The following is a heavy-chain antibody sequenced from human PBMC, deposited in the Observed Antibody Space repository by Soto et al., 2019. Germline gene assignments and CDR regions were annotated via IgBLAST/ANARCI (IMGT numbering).Heavy chain of an antibody. CDR2: ISSGGSHI. V-gene: IGHV3-21*02. Sequence: EVQLLESGGGLVKPGGSLTLSCTASGFTFSTYRINWVRQPPGKRLEWVSSISSGGSHISYADSVKGRFTISRDNANNVVFLQMNRLSAEDTSKLYSARGKRDSSDSSGSTWGQRRLVTVSA. CDR1: GFTFSTYR. D-gene: IGHD3-22*01. J-gene: IGHJ4*02. CDR3: ARGKRDSSDSSGST.